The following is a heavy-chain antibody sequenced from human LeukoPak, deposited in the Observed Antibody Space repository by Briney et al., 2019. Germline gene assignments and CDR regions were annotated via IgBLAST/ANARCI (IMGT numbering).Heavy chain of an antibody. CDR3: AREGGDLRWKNRFDF. D-gene: IGHD4-23*01. V-gene: IGHV3-30-3*01. J-gene: IGHJ4*02. CDR2: TSNDGSSK. Sequence: GSLRLSCAASKFTFSTFAMHWVRQAPGKGLEWVALTSNDGSSKYYTDSVKGRFTISRDNSKNTLYLQMNSLRAEDTAVYYCAREGGDLRWKNRFDFWGQGTLVTVSS. CDR1: KFTFSTFA.